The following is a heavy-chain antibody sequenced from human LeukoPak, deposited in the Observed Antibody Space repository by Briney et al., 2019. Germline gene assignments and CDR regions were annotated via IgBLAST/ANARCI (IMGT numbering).Heavy chain of an antibody. CDR3: AREASKGYCSSTSCYSWFDP. CDR2: IYYSGST. D-gene: IGHD2-2*02. CDR1: GGSISSGGYY. V-gene: IGHV4-31*03. Sequence: SETLPLTCTVSGGSISSGGYYWSWIRQHPGKGLEWIGYIYYSGSTYYNPSLKSRVTISVDTSKNQFSLKLSSVTAADTAVYYCAREASKGYCSSTSCYSWFDPWGQGTLVTVSS. J-gene: IGHJ5*02.